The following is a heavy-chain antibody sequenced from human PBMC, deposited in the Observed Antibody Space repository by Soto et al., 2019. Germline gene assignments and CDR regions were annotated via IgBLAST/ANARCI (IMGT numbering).Heavy chain of an antibody. J-gene: IGHJ6*02. V-gene: IGHV1-2*04. D-gene: IGHD6-6*01. CDR3: ARVPYTSSTYFYYGMDV. CDR1: GYIFIDYY. CDR2: INPDTGDT. Sequence: ASVKVSCKASGYIFIDYYIHWVRQAPGQGLEWMGWINPDTGDTNYAQKFQGWVTVTRDTSISTAYMEVSRLKSDDTAVYYCARVPYTSSTYFYYGMDVWGRGTTVTVS.